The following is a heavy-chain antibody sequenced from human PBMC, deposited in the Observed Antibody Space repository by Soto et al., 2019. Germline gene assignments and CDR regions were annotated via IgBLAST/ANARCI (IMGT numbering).Heavy chain of an antibody. J-gene: IGHJ4*02. CDR3: ARGPPDWGFDY. V-gene: IGHV1-8*01. CDR2: MSPNSGDT. CDR1: GDTFTTYD. Sequence: ASVKVSCKASGDTFTTYDINGVRQATGQGLEWMGWMSPNSGDTGYAQKFQDRVTMTRDTSISTAYMELSSLRSEDTAIYYCARGPPDWGFDYWGQGTLVTVSS. D-gene: IGHD7-27*01.